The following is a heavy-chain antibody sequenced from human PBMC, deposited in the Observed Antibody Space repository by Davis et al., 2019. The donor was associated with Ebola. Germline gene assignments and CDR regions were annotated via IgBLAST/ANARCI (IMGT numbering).Heavy chain of an antibody. CDR1: GASISAYY. V-gene: IGHV4-31*03. CDR3: AREAYCGDDCYPRKYWYFDL. Sequence: SETLSLTCTVSGASISAYYWNWVRQHPGKGLEWIGSIYYSGSTYYNPSLQSRVSISRDTSKNQFSLKLNSVIAADTAMYYCAREAYCGDDCYPRKYWYFDLWGRGTLFTVSS. D-gene: IGHD2-21*02. CDR2: IYYSGST. J-gene: IGHJ2*01.